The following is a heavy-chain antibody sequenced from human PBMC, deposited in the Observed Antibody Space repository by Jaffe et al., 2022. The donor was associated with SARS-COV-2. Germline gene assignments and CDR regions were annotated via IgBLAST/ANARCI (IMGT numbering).Heavy chain of an antibody. CDR3: ATGGLYYYDY. Sequence: EVQLVESGGGLVQPGGSLRLSCAASGFTFSNYWMHWVRQAPGKGLVWVSLIEGDGVTTRYADSVKGRFTISRDNAKKTVFLQMNSLGAEDTGLYFCATGGLYYYDYWGLGTLVTVSS. V-gene: IGHV3-74*01. J-gene: IGHJ4*02. CDR1: GFTFSNYW. CDR2: IEGDGVTT.